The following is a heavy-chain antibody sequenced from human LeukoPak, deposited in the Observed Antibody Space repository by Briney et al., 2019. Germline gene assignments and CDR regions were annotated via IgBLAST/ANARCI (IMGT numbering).Heavy chain of an antibody. J-gene: IGHJ5*02. D-gene: IGHD2-15*01. V-gene: IGHV3-23*01. Sequence: PGGSLRLSCAASGFTFSNNAMSWVRQAPGKGLEWVSSISGSGRGGGTNYADSVRGRFTISRDNSKDTLYLQMNSLRAEDTAVYYCAKEGIVVVVAVPPAWGQGTLVTVSS. CDR3: AKEGIVVVVAVPPA. CDR2: ISGSGRGGGT. CDR1: GFTFSNNA.